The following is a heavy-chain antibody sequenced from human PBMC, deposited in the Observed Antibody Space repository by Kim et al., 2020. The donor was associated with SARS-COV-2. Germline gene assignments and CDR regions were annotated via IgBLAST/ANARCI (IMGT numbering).Heavy chain of an antibody. D-gene: IGHD1-7*01. V-gene: IGHV4-4*07. J-gene: IGHJ5*02. Sequence: YNPSLEGRVDMSVDTSKTQFSLRLTSVSAADTAVYYCAREGDWNYANWFDPWGQGALVTVSS. CDR3: AREGDWNYANWFDP.